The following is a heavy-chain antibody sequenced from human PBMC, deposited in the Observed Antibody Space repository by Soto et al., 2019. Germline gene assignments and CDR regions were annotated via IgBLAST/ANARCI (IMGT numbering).Heavy chain of an antibody. V-gene: IGHV1-69*12. Sequence: QVQLVQSGAEVKKPGSSVKVSCKASGGTFSSYAISWVRQAPGQGLEWMGGIIPIFGTANYAQKFQGRVTITADESTSTAYMELSSLRSEDTAVYYCARGGDGYKNPLTVYSYGMDGWGQGTTVTVSS. D-gene: IGHD5-12*01. CDR1: GGTFSSYA. CDR3: ARGGDGYKNPLTVYSYGMDG. J-gene: IGHJ6*02. CDR2: IIPIFGTA.